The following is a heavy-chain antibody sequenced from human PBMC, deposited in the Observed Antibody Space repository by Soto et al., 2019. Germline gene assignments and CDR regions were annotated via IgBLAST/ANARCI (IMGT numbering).Heavy chain of an antibody. CDR3: ARDGYSNFDY. J-gene: IGHJ4*02. CDR2: ISNSGST. CDR1: GGSVSSGSYY. V-gene: IGHV4-61*01. Sequence: QVQLQESGPGLVKPSETLSLTCTVSGGSVSSGSYYWGWIRQPPGKGMEWIGYISNSGSTKYNPPLKSRVAISVDTSKNQFSLKLSSVTAADTAVYYCARDGYSNFDYWGQGTLVTVSS. D-gene: IGHD4-4*01.